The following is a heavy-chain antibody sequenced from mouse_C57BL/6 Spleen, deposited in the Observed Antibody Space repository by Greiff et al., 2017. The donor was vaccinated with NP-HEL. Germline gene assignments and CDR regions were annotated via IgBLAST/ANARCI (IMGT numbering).Heavy chain of an antibody. CDR3: AISILYDGYPYYAMDY. J-gene: IGHJ4*01. CDR1: GYTFTSYW. CDR2: IDPSDSYT. D-gene: IGHD2-3*01. Sequence: VQLQQPGAELVMPGASVKLSCKASGYTFTSYWLHWVKQRPGQGLEWIGEIDPSDSYTNYNQKFKGKSTLTVDKSSSTAYMQLSSLTSEDSAVYYCAISILYDGYPYYAMDYWGQGTSVTVSS. V-gene: IGHV1-69*01.